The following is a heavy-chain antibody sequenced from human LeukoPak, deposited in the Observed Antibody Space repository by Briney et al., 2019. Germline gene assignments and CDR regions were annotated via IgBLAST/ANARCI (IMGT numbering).Heavy chain of an antibody. J-gene: IGHJ3*02. CDR1: GGSISRYY. CDR2: IYTRGST. V-gene: IGHV4-4*09. CDR3: ARLTYYYDSSGYSSDAFDI. Sequence: PSETLSLTCTVSGGSISRYYWSWIRQPPGKGLEWIGYIYTRGSTNYNPSLKSRVTISVDTSKNQFSLKMSSVTAADTAVYYCARLTYYYDSSGYSSDAFDIWGQGTMVTVSS. D-gene: IGHD3-22*01.